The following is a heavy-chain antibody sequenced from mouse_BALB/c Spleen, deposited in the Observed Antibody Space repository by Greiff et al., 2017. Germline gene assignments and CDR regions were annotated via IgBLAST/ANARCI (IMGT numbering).Heavy chain of an antibody. D-gene: IGHD1-1*01. Sequence: EVQLQESGPSLVKPSQTLSLTCSVTGDSITSGYWNWIRKFPGNRLEYMGYINYSGSTYYNPSLKSRISITRDTSKNQYFLQLNSVTTEDTATYFCAKIRYYGSDYWFAHWGQGTLVTVSP. V-gene: IGHV3-8*02. CDR3: AKIRYYGSDYWFAH. J-gene: IGHJ3*01. CDR1: GDSITSGY. CDR2: INYSGST.